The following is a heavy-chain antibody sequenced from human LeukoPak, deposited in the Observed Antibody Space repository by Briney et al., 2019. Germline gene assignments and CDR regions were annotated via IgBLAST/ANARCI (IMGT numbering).Heavy chain of an antibody. CDR1: GNYW. V-gene: IGHV3-74*01. J-gene: IGHJ4*02. Sequence: GGSLRLSCAASGNYWMHWVRQAPGKGLVWVSHINSDGSWTSYADSVKGRFTISKDNANNTVYLHMNNLRAEDTAVYYCVSFYETYWGRGTLVTVSS. D-gene: IGHD2/OR15-2a*01. CDR2: INSDGSWT. CDR3: VSFYETY.